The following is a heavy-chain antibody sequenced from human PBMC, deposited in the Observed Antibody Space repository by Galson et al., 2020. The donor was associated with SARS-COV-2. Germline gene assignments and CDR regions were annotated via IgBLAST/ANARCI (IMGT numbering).Heavy chain of an antibody. CDR3: ARGDVEYDFWSGYQNYYYYMDV. J-gene: IGHJ6*03. CDR2: IYYSGST. Sequence: SETLSLTCTVSGGSISSYYWSWIRQPPGKGLELIGYIYYSGSTNYNPSLKSRVTISVDTSKNQFSLKLSSVTAADTAVYYCARGDVEYDFWSGYQNYYYYMDVWGKGTTVTVSS. V-gene: IGHV4-59*01. D-gene: IGHD3-3*01. CDR1: GGSISSYY.